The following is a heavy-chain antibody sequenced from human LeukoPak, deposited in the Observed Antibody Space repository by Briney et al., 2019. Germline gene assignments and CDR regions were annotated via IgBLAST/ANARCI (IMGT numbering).Heavy chain of an antibody. CDR1: GFTFNNYA. V-gene: IGHV3-7*01. J-gene: IGHJ4*02. CDR3: ARDFQNIATDY. D-gene: IGHD2/OR15-2a*01. CDR2: IKQEGSER. Sequence: QTGGSLRLSCAASGFTFNNYAMTWVRQAPGKGLEWVANIKQEGSERSYVDSVKGRFTISRDDAKNSLYLQMNSLRVEDTAVYFCARDFQNIATDYWGRGTPVTVSS.